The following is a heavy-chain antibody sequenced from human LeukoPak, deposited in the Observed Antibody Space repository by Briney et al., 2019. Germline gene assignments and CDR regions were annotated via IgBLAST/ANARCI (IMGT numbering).Heavy chain of an antibody. J-gene: IGHJ5*02. CDR2: IWYDGSNK. V-gene: IGHV3-33*01. Sequence: PGGSLRLSCAASGFSFSSYGMHWVHQAPGKGLEWVAVIWYDGSNKYYVDSVKGRFTISRDNSKNTLYLQMNSLRAEDTAVYYCVRSARDCSSTSCRLDPWGQGTLVTVSS. CDR1: GFSFSSYG. D-gene: IGHD2-2*01. CDR3: VRSARDCSSTSCRLDP.